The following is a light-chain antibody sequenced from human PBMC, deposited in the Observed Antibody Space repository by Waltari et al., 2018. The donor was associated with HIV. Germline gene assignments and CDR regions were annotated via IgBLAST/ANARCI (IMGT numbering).Light chain of an antibody. CDR2: RNN. Sequence: QSVLTQPPSASGTLGQRATISCSGSSSNIGRNYVYWYQPLPGTAPRLLIYRNNQRPSGVTDRLSGSKSGTSASLAISGLRSEDEADYYCAAWDDSRSGLVFGGGTKLTVL. CDR3: AAWDDSRSGLV. J-gene: IGLJ3*02. CDR1: SSNIGRNY. V-gene: IGLV1-47*01.